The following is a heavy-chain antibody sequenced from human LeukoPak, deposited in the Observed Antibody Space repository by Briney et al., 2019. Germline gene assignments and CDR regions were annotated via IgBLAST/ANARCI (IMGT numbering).Heavy chain of an antibody. Sequence: PSESLSVTCAVYVGSFSGFYWSWIRQPPGKGLEWIGEINHSGGANYNPSLKSRLTVSVDTSKSQFSLKLSSVTAADTAVYYCARGDYCGGDCYSRPDHWGRGTLVTVSS. D-gene: IGHD2-21*02. CDR3: ARGDYCGGDCYSRPDH. J-gene: IGHJ4*02. V-gene: IGHV4-34*01. CDR1: VGSFSGFY. CDR2: INHSGGA.